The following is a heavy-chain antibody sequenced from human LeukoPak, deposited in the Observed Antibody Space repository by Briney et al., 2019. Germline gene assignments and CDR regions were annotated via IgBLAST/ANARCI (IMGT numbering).Heavy chain of an antibody. J-gene: IGHJ3*02. CDR1: GFTFSSYG. Sequence: PGGSLRLSCAASGFTFSSYGMHWVRQAPGKGLEWVAVISYDGSNKYYADSVKGRFTISRDNSKNTLYLQMNSLRAEDTAVYYCAKGRYSGSYYGYDAFDIWGQRTMVTVSS. CDR3: AKGRYSGSYYGYDAFDI. CDR2: ISYDGSNK. D-gene: IGHD1-26*01. V-gene: IGHV3-30*18.